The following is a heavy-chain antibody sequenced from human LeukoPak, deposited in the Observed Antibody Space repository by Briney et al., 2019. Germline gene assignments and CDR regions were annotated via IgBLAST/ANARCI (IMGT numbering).Heavy chain of an antibody. Sequence: PSETLSLTCTVSGDSLSSGDYYSSWIRQPAGKGLEWIGRIYTSGSTNYHPSLKSRVTISVDTSKNQFSLQLSSVTAADTAVYYCARLRVHGDYGSFRYYYYYYMDVWGKGTTVTVSS. CDR1: GDSLSSGDYY. J-gene: IGHJ6*03. CDR2: IYTSGST. CDR3: ARLRVHGDYGSFRYYYYYYMDV. V-gene: IGHV4-61*02. D-gene: IGHD4-17*01.